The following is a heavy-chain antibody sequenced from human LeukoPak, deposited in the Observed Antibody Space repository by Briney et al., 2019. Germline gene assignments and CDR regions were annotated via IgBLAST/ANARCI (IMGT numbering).Heavy chain of an antibody. CDR1: GFTFSSYA. D-gene: IGHD3-22*01. CDR2: ISGSGDTT. J-gene: IGHJ4*02. CDR3: AKVLRWDSSGGIDY. Sequence: GGSLRLSCAASGFTFSSYAMSWVRQAPGKGLEWVSSISGSGDTTYYADSVKGRFTISRDNSKSTLYLQMNSLRAEDTAVYYCAKVLRWDSSGGIDYWGQGTLVTVSS. V-gene: IGHV3-23*01.